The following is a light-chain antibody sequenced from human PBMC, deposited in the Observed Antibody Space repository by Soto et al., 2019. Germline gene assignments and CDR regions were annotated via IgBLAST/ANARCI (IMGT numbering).Light chain of an antibody. CDR2: GVS. CDR1: QSVSGSS. V-gene: IGKV3-20*01. J-gene: IGKJ1*01. Sequence: EVVLTQSPGTLSLSPGQRATLSCRASQSVSGSSLAWYQQKPGQAPRLLIYGVSSRATGIPDRFSGSGSGTDFTLTISRLEPEDFAVYYCQQYGGSSGTFGLGTKGDIK. CDR3: QQYGGSSGT.